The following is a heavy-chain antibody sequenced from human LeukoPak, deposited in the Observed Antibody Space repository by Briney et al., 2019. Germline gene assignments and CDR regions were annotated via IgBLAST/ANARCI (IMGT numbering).Heavy chain of an antibody. CDR1: GFTFSSYG. D-gene: IGHD5-18*01. J-gene: IGHJ4*02. CDR2: ISGSGGST. V-gene: IGHV3-23*01. CDR3: ARVLRGYSYGSDF. Sequence: GGSLRLSCAASGFTFSSYGMSWVRQAPGKGLEWVSAISGSGGSTYYADSVKGRFTISRDNAKNSLYLQMNSLRAEDTAVYYCARVLRGYSYGSDFWGQGTLVTVSS.